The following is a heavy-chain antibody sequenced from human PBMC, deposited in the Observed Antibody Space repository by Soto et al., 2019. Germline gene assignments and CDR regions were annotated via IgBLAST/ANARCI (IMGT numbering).Heavy chain of an antibody. D-gene: IGHD3-16*01. J-gene: IGHJ4*02. CDR2: LIPIFGTA. Sequence: QVQLVQSGAEVKKPGSSVKVACKASGGTFSCSAISWVRQAPGQWLKWMGGLIPIFGTANYAQKFQGRVTVTADKSTSTAYMELSSLRSEDKAVYYSARESPGGKWKFDYWGQGTLVTVSS. CDR3: ARESPGGKWKFDY. CDR1: GGTFSCSA. V-gene: IGHV1-69*06.